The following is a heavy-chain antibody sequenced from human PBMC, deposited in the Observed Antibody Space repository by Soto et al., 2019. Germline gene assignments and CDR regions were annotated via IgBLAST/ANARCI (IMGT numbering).Heavy chain of an antibody. CDR1: GFTFSSYS. Sequence: GGSLRLSCAASGFTFSSYSMNWVRQAPGKGLEWVSYISSSSSTIYYADSVKGRFTISRDNAKNSLYLQMNSLRAEDTAVYYCARDGGLVPAADYDYWGQGTLVTVSS. J-gene: IGHJ4*02. CDR2: ISSSSSTI. D-gene: IGHD2-2*01. CDR3: ARDGGLVPAADYDY. V-gene: IGHV3-48*01.